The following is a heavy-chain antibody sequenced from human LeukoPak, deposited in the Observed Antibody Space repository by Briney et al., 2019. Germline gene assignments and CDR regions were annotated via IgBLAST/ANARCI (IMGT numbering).Heavy chain of an antibody. Sequence: PGGSLRLSCAASGFTFNTFWMSWVRQAPGKGPEWVANIKPDGSEKSYVDSVKGRFTISRDNAKNSLYLQMNSLRAEGTALYYCARGGSWFAPWGQGTLVTVSS. CDR1: GFTFNTFW. CDR2: IKPDGSEK. D-gene: IGHD3-10*01. CDR3: ARGGSWFAP. J-gene: IGHJ5*02. V-gene: IGHV3-7*01.